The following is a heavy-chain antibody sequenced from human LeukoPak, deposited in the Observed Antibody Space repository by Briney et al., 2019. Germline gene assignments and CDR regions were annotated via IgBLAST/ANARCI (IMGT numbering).Heavy chain of an antibody. CDR3: ARGVEPLAANTLAY. D-gene: IGHD1-14*01. CDR1: GFTVITNE. V-gene: IGHV3-53*01. Sequence: GGSLRLSCAASGFTVITNEMTWVRQAPGKGGEWVSVLYSDGNTKDADSVQGRFTISRDNSKNTLYLEMNSLSPDDTAVYYCARGVEPLAANTLAYWGQGTLVTVSS. J-gene: IGHJ4*02. CDR2: LYSDGNT.